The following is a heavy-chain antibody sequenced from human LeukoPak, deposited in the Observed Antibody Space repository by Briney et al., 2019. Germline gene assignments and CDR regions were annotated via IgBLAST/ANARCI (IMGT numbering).Heavy chain of an antibody. J-gene: IGHJ4*02. D-gene: IGHD3-22*01. CDR2: ISYDGSNK. Sequence: PGGSLRLSCAASGFSFGIYSMHRVRQAPGKGLEWLAVISYDGSNKYYADSVKGRFSISRDNARSTLFLQMNSLTTEDTAVYFCARDVSGYGYWGQGTLVIVSS. CDR1: GFSFGIYS. CDR3: ARDVSGYGY. V-gene: IGHV3-30*04.